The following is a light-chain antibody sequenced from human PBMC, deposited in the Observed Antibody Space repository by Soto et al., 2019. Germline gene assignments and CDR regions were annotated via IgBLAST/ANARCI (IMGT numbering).Light chain of an antibody. CDR2: DAS. CDR1: QDINTY. V-gene: IGKV1-33*01. CDR3: QQSDSLPYT. Sequence: DIQMTQSPSFLSASVRDRVTITCRASQDINTYLTWYQQKPGQAPNLLIYDASNLEAGVPSRFSGSGFGTDFTFTISSLQPEDIATYYCQQSDSLPYTFGQGTKLEIK. J-gene: IGKJ2*01.